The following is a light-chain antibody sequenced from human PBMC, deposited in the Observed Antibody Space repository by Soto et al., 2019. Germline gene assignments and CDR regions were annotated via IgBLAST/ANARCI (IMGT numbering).Light chain of an antibody. CDR1: QGINNY. Sequence: DIQVTQSPSSLSASVGDTVTITCRARQGINNYLAWYQQKPGKVPKLLIYAASTLQSGVPSRFSGSGSGTDFTLTISSLQPGDVATYSCQKYNSAPLTFGGGTEVEIK. CDR2: AAS. J-gene: IGKJ4*01. V-gene: IGKV1-27*01. CDR3: QKYNSAPLT.